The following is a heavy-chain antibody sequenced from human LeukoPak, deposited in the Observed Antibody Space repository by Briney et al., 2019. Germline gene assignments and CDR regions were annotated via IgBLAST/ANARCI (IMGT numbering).Heavy chain of an antibody. V-gene: IGHV4-34*01. CDR2: INHSGST. J-gene: IGHJ4*02. CDR1: GGSFSGYY. CDR3: ARGPIYCSGGSCYSYYFDY. D-gene: IGHD2-15*01. Sequence: TETLSLTCAVYGGSFSGYYWSWIRQPPGKGLEWIGEINHSGSTNYNPSLKSRVTISVDTSKNQFSLKLSSVTAADTAVYYCARGPIYCSGGSCYSYYFDYWGQGTLVTVSS.